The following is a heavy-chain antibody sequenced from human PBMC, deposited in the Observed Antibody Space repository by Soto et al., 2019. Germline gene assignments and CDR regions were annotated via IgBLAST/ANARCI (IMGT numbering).Heavy chain of an antibody. CDR2: ISSSSSYI. V-gene: IGHV3-21*01. J-gene: IGHJ6*02. D-gene: IGHD2-21*02. CDR1: GLTFSSYS. Sequence: GGSLRLSCEASGLTFSSYSMNWVRQAPGKGLEWVSSISSSSSYIYYADSVKGRFTISRDNAKNSLYLQMNSLRAEDTAVYYCASEATAEDYYYYGMDVWGQGTTVTVSS. CDR3: ASEATAEDYYYYGMDV.